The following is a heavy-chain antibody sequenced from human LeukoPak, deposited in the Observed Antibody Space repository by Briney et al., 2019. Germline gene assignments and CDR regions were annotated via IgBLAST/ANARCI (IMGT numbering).Heavy chain of an antibody. CDR2: INQAGSEK. V-gene: IGHV3-7*03. J-gene: IGHJ2*01. CDR3: VRGSWYFDL. Sequence: GGSLRLSCAASGFTFSSTWMDWVRQAPGKGLEWVANINQAGSEKYYVDSVKGRFTISRDNAKNSLYLQINSLRAEDTAVYYCVRGSWYFDLWGRGTLVTVSS. CDR1: GFTFSSTW.